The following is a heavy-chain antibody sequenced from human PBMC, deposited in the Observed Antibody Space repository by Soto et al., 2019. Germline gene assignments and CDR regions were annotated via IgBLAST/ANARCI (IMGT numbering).Heavy chain of an antibody. J-gene: IGHJ4*02. V-gene: IGHV3-30*18. D-gene: IGHD5-12*01. CDR3: AKSGYDHYYFGY. CDR2: ISYDGSNT. CDR1: GFTLSSYG. Sequence: GGSLILSCAASGFTLSSYGFHWVRQAPGKGLGWVAVISYDGSNTRFADSVKGRFTISRDNSKHTLSLQMNSLRAEDTAVYYCAKSGYDHYYFGYWGQGVLVTVSS.